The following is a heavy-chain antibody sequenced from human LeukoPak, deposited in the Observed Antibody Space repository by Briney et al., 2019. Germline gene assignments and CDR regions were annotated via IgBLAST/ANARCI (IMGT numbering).Heavy chain of an antibody. D-gene: IGHD5-18*01. CDR3: ARDYSYGFSFDY. V-gene: IGHV1-2*04. J-gene: IGHJ4*02. Sequence: ASVKVSCKASGYTFTGYYMHWVRQAPGQGLEWMGWINPNSGGTNYAQKFQGWVTMTRDTSISTAYMELSRLRSDDMAVYYCARDYSYGFSFDYWGQGTLVTVSS. CDR1: GYTFTGYY. CDR2: INPNSGGT.